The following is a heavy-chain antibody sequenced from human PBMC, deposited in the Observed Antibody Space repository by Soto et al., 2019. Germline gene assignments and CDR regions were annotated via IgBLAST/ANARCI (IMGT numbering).Heavy chain of an antibody. CDR3: ASGWMAAFDN. D-gene: IGHD2-2*03. CDR2: IYYSGST. V-gene: IGHV4-59*11. Sequence: SETLSLTCNVTGDSIKTHYWSWIRQAPGKGLEWIGYIYYSGSTLYNPSLKRRVTISADTAKNQFSLRLASLTAADTAVYYCASGWMAAFDNWGQGTLVTVSS. CDR1: GDSIKTHY. J-gene: IGHJ4*02.